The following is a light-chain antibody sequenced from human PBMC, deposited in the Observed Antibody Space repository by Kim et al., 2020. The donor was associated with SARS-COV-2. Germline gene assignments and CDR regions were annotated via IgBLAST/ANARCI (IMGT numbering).Light chain of an antibody. CDR3: AAWDDSVSGWV. CDR2: RNN. Sequence: ELTQPPSASGTPGQRVTISCSGSSSNIGSNYVYWYQQLPGTAPKLLIYRNNHRPSGVPDRFSGSKSGTSASLAISGLRSEDEADYYCAAWDDSVSGWVFGGGTQLTIL. J-gene: IGLJ3*02. V-gene: IGLV1-47*01. CDR1: SSNIGSNY.